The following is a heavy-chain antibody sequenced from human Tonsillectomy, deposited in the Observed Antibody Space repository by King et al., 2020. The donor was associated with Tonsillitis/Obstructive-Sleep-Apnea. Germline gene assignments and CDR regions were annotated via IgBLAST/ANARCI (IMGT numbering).Heavy chain of an antibody. CDR1: GGSISSYY. CDR2: IYNSGST. D-gene: IGHD3-16*01. Sequence: VQLQESGPGLVKPSETLSLTCTVSGGSISSYYWGWIRQPPGKGLEWIGYIYNSGSTYYNPSLKSRVTISVDTSKHQFSLKLSSVTAADTAVYYCVNMGRVPDAFDIWGQGTMVTVSS. CDR3: VNMGRVPDAFDI. V-gene: IGHV4-59*03. J-gene: IGHJ3*02.